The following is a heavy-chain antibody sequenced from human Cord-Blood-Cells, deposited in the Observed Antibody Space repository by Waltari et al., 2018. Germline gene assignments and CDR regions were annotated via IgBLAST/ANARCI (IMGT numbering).Heavy chain of an antibody. V-gene: IGHV4-61*09. CDR2: IYTRGDT. CDR1: GGSISSGSYY. J-gene: IGHJ3*02. Sequence: QVQLQESGPGLVKPSQTLSLTCTVSGGSISSGSYYWSWIRQPAGKGLEWIWYIYTRGDTNYNPSLKSRDTRSVDTSKSQCSLKRSSVAAADTAVYYCARDQGGSSSWYDAFDIWGQGTMVTVSS. CDR3: ARDQGGSSSWYDAFDI. D-gene: IGHD6-13*01.